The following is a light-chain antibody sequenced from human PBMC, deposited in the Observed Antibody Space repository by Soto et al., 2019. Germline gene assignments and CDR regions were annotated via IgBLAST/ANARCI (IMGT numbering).Light chain of an antibody. CDR3: AAWDGSLNEWV. J-gene: IGLJ3*02. CDR2: ADN. V-gene: IGLV1-44*01. CDR1: SSNIGSNT. Sequence: QSVLTPPPSASETPGQRVTISCSGSSSNIGSNTVNWYQQLPGTAPKLLIYADNQRPSGVPDRLSGSRSGTSASLAISGLQSEDEAEYYCAAWDGSLNEWVFGGGTKVTVL.